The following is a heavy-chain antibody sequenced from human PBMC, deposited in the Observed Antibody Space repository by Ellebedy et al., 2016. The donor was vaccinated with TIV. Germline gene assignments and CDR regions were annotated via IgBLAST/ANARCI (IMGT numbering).Heavy chain of an antibody. Sequence: PGGSLRLSCAASGFTFSNYAMSRVRQAPGKGLEWVSGISASGPSTYYAVSVRGRFTISRDDSKDTLYLQMNSLRAEDTALYYCAKTHAGNYWGFDVWGQGTLVTVSS. J-gene: IGHJ5*02. CDR3: AKTHAGNYWGFDV. D-gene: IGHD1-7*01. CDR1: GFTFSNYA. CDR2: ISASGPST. V-gene: IGHV3-23*01.